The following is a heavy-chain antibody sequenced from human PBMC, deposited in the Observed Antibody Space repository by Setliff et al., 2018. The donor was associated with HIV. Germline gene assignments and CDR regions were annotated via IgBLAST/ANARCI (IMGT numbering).Heavy chain of an antibody. J-gene: IGHJ5*02. Sequence: PSDTLSLTCTVSGGSISSGSYYWSWIRQHPGKGLEWIGYIYYSGSTYYNPSLKSRVTISVDTSKNEFSLKLTSVTAADTAVYYCARDNTRSWYVDTWGQGTLVTVSS. V-gene: IGHV4-31*03. CDR1: GGSISSGSYY. CDR3: ARDNTRSWYVDT. CDR2: IYYSGST. D-gene: IGHD6-13*01.